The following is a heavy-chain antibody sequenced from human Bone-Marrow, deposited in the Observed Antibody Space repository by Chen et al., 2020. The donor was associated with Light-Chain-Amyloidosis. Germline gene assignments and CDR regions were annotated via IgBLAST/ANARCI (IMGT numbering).Heavy chain of an antibody. CDR2: FSGSTVST. CDR1: GFNFSSFG. V-gene: IGHV3-23*04. Sequence: EVQLVESGGGLVQPGGSLRLSCATSGFNFSSFGMSWVRQAPGKGLEWVSTFSGSTVSTYYAGPVKGRFIISRDNPKSTLYLQMNSLRAGDTAVYFCTGKGGYFDFWGQGSLVTVSS. J-gene: IGHJ4*02. D-gene: IGHD3-10*01. CDR3: TGKGGYFDF.